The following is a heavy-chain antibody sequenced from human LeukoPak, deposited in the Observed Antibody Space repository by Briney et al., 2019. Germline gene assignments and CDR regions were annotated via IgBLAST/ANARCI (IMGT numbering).Heavy chain of an antibody. CDR1: GFAVSSNY. J-gene: IGHJ6*02. Sequence: PGGSLRLSCSASGFAVSSNYMTWVRETPRKGLGWVSVIYRGGNTYYADYVKGRFTISRDNSENSLYLQMNSLTVEDTAVYYCARCPYYDRSGYYAHYYYGMDVWGQGTTVTVSS. CDR3: ARCPYYDRSGYYAHYYYGMDV. V-gene: IGHV3-66*01. CDR2: IYRGGNT. D-gene: IGHD3-22*01.